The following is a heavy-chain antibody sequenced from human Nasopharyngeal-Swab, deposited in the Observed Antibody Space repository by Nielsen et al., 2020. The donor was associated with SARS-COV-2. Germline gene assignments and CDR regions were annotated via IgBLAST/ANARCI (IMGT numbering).Heavy chain of an antibody. CDR3: ARDDIGYYYGMDV. CDR2: IWYDGSNK. D-gene: IGHD5-12*01. V-gene: IGHV3-33*01. J-gene: IGHJ6*02. Sequence: SCAASGFTFSSYGMHWVRQAPGKGLEWVAVIWYDGSNKYYADSVKGRFTISRDNSKNTLYLQMNSLRAEDTAVYYCARDDIGYYYGMDVWGQGTTVTVSS. CDR1: GFTFSSYG.